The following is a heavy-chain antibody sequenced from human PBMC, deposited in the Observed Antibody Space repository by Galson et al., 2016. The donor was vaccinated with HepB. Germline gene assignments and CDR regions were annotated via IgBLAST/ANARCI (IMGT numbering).Heavy chain of an antibody. CDR1: EFTVSNFY. CDR3: AKGTNWGDVSEVDY. V-gene: IGHV3-23*01. Sequence: SLRLSCAASEFTVSNFYMSWVRQAPGTGLEWVSVISGSGGTTYHADPVKGRFTISRDNLKKMLYLQMNNVGAEDTAVYYCAKGTNWGDVSEVDYWGQGTLVTVSS. D-gene: IGHD7-27*01. CDR2: ISGSGGTT. J-gene: IGHJ4*02.